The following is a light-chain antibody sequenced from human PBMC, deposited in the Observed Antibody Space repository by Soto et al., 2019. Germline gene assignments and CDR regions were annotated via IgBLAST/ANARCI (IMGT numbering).Light chain of an antibody. CDR3: QQYNDWRT. J-gene: IGKJ1*01. Sequence: EIVMTQSPATLSVSPGERVTLSCRASQSVTSNLAWYQQKPGQAPRLLIYGASTRVTGIPARFSGSGSGTEFTLTISSLQSEYFAVYYCQQYNDWRTFGQGTKVEIK. V-gene: IGKV3-15*01. CDR1: QSVTSN. CDR2: GAS.